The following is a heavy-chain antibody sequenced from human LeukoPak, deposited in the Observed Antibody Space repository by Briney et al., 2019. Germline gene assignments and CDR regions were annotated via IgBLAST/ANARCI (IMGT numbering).Heavy chain of an antibody. CDR1: GYSFTSYW. CDR2: IYPGDSET. D-gene: IGHD3-10*01. J-gene: IGHJ1*01. Sequence: PGESLKISCKGSGYSFTSYWIGWVRQMPGKGLEWMGIIYPGDSETRYSPSFQGQVNISDDKSISTAYLQWSSLKASDTAMYYCARLGGSGSWELYFQHWGQGTLVTVSS. CDR3: ARLGGSGSWELYFQH. V-gene: IGHV5-51*01.